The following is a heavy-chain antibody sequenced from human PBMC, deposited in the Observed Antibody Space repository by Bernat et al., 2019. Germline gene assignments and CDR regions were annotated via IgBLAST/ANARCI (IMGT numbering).Heavy chain of an antibody. Sequence: QVQLQESGPGLVKPSQTLSLTCTVSGGSISSGDYYWSWIRQPPGKGLEWIGYIYYSGSTYYNPSLKSRVTISVDTSKNQFSLKLSSVTAADTAVYYCARGRLQGYCSSTGCSKQFDAFDIWGQETMVTVSS. CDR1: GGSISSGDYY. CDR3: ARGRLQGYCSSTGCSKQFDAFDI. D-gene: IGHD2-2*01. J-gene: IGHJ3*02. V-gene: IGHV4-30-4*01. CDR2: IYYSGST.